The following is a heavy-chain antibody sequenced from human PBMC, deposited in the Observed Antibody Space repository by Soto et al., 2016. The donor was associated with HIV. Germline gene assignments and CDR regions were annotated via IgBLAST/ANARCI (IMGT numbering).Heavy chain of an antibody. CDR2: ISSSSSTI. V-gene: IGHV3-48*04. D-gene: IGHD6-13*01. CDR3: ARGIAAADRVGYYYYYCGMDV. Sequence: EVQLVESGGGLVQPGGSLRLSCAASGFTFSSYSMNWVRQAPGKGLEWVSYISSSSSTIYYADSVKGRFTISRDNAKNSLYLQMNSLRAEDTAVYYCARGIAAADRVGYYYYYCGMDVWGQGTTVTVSS. J-gene: IGHJ6*02. CDR1: GFTFSSYS.